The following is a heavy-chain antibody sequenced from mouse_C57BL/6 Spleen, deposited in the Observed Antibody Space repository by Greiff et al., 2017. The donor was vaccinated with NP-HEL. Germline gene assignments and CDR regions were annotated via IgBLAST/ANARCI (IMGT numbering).Heavy chain of an antibody. CDR2: IYPGDGDT. CDR3: ARCTTVVAGGAGYFDY. V-gene: IGHV1-82*01. CDR1: GYAFSSSW. J-gene: IGHJ2*01. D-gene: IGHD1-1*01. Sequence: VQLQQSGPELVKPGASVKISCKASGYAFSSSWMNWVKQRPGKGLEWIGRIYPGDGDTNYNGKFKGKATLTADKSSSTAYMPLSSLTSEDSAVYFCARCTTVVAGGAGYFDYWGQGTTLTVSS.